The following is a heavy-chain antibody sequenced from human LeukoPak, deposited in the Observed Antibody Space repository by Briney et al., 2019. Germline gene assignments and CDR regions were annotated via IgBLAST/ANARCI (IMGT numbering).Heavy chain of an antibody. CDR3: AGHHPRNTVDF. CDR1: GGSISSYY. D-gene: IGHD2-8*02. Sequence: SETLSLTCTVSGGSISSYYWSWIRQPPGKGLGWIAYISDIGSINYNPSLKSRVAISLDTSKNQFSLKLSSVTAADTAVYYCAGHHPRNTVDFWGQGTLVTVSS. V-gene: IGHV4-59*08. CDR2: ISDIGSI. J-gene: IGHJ4*02.